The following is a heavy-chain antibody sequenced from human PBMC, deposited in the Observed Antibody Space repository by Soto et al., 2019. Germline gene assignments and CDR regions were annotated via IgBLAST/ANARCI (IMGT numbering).Heavy chain of an antibody. D-gene: IGHD3-3*01. J-gene: IGHJ4*02. CDR1: GYTFTMYG. CDR3: ARIRFLEWFPAEFDY. Sequence: ASVKVSCKASGYTFTMYGISCVLQSPGQGLEWMGWISAYNGNTNYAQKLQGRVTMTTDTSTSTAYMELRSLRSDDTAVYYCARIRFLEWFPAEFDYWGQGTLVTVSS. V-gene: IGHV1-18*01. CDR2: ISAYNGNT.